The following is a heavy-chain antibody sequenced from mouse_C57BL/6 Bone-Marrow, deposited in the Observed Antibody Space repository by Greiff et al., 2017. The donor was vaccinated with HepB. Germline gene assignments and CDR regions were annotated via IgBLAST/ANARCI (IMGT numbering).Heavy chain of an antibody. Sequence: QRVESGGLPPKPGGSPKLSCAASGFTFSSYAMSWVRQTPEKRLEWVATISDGGSYTYYPDNVKGRFTISRDNAKNNLYLQMSHLKSEDTAMYYCAGGPLGFAYWGQGTLVTVSA. CDR3: AGGPLGFAY. J-gene: IGHJ3*01. CDR1: GFTFSSYA. D-gene: IGHD6-1*01. V-gene: IGHV5-4*01. CDR2: ISDGGSYT.